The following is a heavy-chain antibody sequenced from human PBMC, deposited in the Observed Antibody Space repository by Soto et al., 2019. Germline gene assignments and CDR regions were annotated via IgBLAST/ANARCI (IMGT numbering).Heavy chain of an antibody. D-gene: IGHD6-19*01. Sequence: GGSLRLSCAVSGLTFSYFAMSWVRQAPGKGLEWVSAISGSGGITYYADSVKGRFTISRDNSKNTLYLQMNSLRAEDTAVYYCAKDSYSSGWYEREDAFDIWGQGTMVTVSS. CDR2: ISGSGGIT. V-gene: IGHV3-23*01. CDR1: GLTFSYFA. CDR3: AKDSYSSGWYEREDAFDI. J-gene: IGHJ3*02.